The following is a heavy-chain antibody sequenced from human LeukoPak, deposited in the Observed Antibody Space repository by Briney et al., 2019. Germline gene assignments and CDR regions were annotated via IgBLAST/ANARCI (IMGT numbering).Heavy chain of an antibody. J-gene: IGHJ3*02. D-gene: IGHD3-22*01. CDR3: AGALFHYDSSGYDMGAYDI. Sequence: GASVKVSCKASGGTFSNYALSWVRQAPGRGLEWMGGTTPIFGSAEYAQNFQGRATVTTDESTSTAYMEMSSLRSDDTAVYYCAGALFHYDSSGYDMGAYDIWGQGTMVTVSS. CDR1: GGTFSNYA. CDR2: TTPIFGSA. V-gene: IGHV1-69*05.